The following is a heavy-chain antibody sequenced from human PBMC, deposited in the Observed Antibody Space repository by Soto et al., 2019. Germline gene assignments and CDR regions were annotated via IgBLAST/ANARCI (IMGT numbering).Heavy chain of an antibody. CDR2: INAGNGNT. Sequence: ASVKVSCKASGGTFSSYTISWVRQAPGQGPEWMGRINAGNGNTKYAQKFQGRITFSRDTSASTVYMELSSLRFEDRAVYYCARAAYCSSSTCSDAFDNWGQGTMVTVSS. J-gene: IGHJ3*02. CDR1: GGTFSSYT. D-gene: IGHD2-2*01. V-gene: IGHV1-3*01. CDR3: ARAAYCSSSTCSDAFDN.